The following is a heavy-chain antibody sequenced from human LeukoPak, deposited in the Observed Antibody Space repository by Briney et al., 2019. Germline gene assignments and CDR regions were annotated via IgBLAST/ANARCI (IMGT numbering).Heavy chain of an antibody. CDR2: ISGGGENT. CDR3: TKDVGPGYDWFDP. D-gene: IGHD1-1*01. Sequence: GGSLRLSCAASGFTFNIYGMSWVRQAPGKGLEWVSTISGGGENTHYADSVKGRLTVSRDNSKNTMYLQMNNLGGDDTALYYCTKDVGPGYDWFDPWGQGTQVTVSS. CDR1: GFTFNIYG. V-gene: IGHV3-23*01. J-gene: IGHJ5*02.